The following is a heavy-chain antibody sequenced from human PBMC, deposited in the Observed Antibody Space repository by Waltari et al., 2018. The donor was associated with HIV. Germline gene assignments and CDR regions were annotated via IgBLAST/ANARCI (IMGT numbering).Heavy chain of an antibody. CDR1: GSSINTDYY. CDR2: ASHSGGP. Sequence: QVQLQESGPGLVRPSETLSLTCVVSGSSINTDYYWGWIRQPPGKGQEWIGSASHSGGPFHNASLKSRVTMSVDRSKNQFSLKMSAVTAADTAVYYCARAKVVPALFELWGRGTLVTVSS. J-gene: IGHJ2*01. CDR3: ARAKVVPALFEL. D-gene: IGHD2-15*01. V-gene: IGHV4-38-2*01.